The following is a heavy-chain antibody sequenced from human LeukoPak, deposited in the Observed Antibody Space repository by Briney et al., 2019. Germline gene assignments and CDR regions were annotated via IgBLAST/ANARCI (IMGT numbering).Heavy chain of an antibody. CDR3: AKFGPYGSGSYYLNWFDP. Sequence: GGSLRLSCAASGFTFSSYAMSWVRQAPGKGLEWVSGISGSGGSTYYADSVKGRFTISRDNSENTLYLQMNSLRAEDTAVYYCAKFGPYGSGSYYLNWFDPWGQGTLVTVSS. CDR1: GFTFSSYA. V-gene: IGHV3-23*01. D-gene: IGHD3-10*01. J-gene: IGHJ5*02. CDR2: ISGSGGST.